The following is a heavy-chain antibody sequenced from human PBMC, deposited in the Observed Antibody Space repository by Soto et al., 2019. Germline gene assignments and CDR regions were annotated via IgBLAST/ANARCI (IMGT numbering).Heavy chain of an antibody. CDR1: GYAFISYG. J-gene: IGHJ4*02. D-gene: IGHD6-13*01. Sequence: QVQLVQSGAEVKKPGASVKVSCRASGYAFISYGFSWVRQAPGQGLEWMGWINSFNGNTNFAQKFQGRVTLTTDTPTNTADMELGSLSSDDTPVYYCARNLSRGGGYSFDYGGQGPLVPAPS. CDR2: INSFNGNT. CDR3: ARNLSRGGGYSFDY. V-gene: IGHV1-18*01.